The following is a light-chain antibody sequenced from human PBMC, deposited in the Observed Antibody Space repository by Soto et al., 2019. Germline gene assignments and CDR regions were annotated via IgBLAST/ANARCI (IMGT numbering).Light chain of an antibody. J-gene: IGLJ6*01. CDR2: DVS. Sequence: QSVLTQPASVSGSPGQSITISCTGTSSDVGGYNYVSWYQQHPGKAPKLMIYDVSNRPSGVSNRFSGSKSGNTASLTISGLKAEDEADYYCSSYTGRSTQVFGTGTQLTVL. CDR1: SSDVGGYNY. CDR3: SSYTGRSTQV. V-gene: IGLV2-14*03.